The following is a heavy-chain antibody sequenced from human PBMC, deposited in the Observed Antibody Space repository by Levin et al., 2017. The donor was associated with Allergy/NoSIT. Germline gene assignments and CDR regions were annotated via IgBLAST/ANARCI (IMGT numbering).Heavy chain of an antibody. CDR1: GYTFRNYG. V-gene: IGHV1-18*01. CDR2: ISTDTGNR. D-gene: IGHD2-21*01. CDR3: ARLVVGAKGWFAP. Sequence: GESLKISCKASGYTFRNYGISWVRQAPGRGLEWLGWISTDTGNRHYAQNLQGRVTMTTDTSTDTAHLELRSLRSDDTAIYYCARLVVGAKGWFAPWGQGTPVTVSS. J-gene: IGHJ5*02.